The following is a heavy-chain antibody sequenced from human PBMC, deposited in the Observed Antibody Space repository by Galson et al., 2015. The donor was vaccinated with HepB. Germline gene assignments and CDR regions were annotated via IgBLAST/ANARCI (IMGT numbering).Heavy chain of an antibody. CDR3: ARWSAAGLN. J-gene: IGHJ4*02. V-gene: IGHV4-59*12. CDR2: IYHSGST. Sequence: SETLSLTCTVSGDSISSNYWTWIRQPPGKGLEWIGYIYHSGSTKNNPSLRSRVTTSIDTIKNQFSLKLSSVTAADTAVYYCARWSAAGLNWGQGTLVTVSS. CDR1: GDSISSNY. D-gene: IGHD6-13*01.